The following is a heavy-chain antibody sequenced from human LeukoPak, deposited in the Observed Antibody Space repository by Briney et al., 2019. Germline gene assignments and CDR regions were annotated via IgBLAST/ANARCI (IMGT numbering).Heavy chain of an antibody. CDR3: ARGRLNGNVDF. D-gene: IGHD1-20*01. J-gene: IGHJ4*02. CDR2: MHPNSGDT. CDR1: GYTFTGYD. V-gene: IGHV1-8*01. Sequence: GASVKVSCKTSGYTFTGYDINWVRQAAGQGFEWMGWMHPNSGDTGYAHNLQGRITITRDPSTATVFMELSSPRSEDTAMYYCARGRLNGNVDFWGQGTLVTVSS.